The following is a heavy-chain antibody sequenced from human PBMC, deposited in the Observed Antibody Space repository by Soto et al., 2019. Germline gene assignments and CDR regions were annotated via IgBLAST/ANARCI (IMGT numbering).Heavy chain of an antibody. V-gene: IGHV3-21*01. D-gene: IGHD3-3*01. CDR1: GFTFSSYS. Sequence: LRLSCAASGFTFSSYSMNWVRQAPGKGLEWVSSISSSSSYIYYADSVKGRFTISRDNAKNSLYLQMNSLRAEDTAVYYCARGPYYDFWSGYYPDYYYYGMDVWGQGTTVTVSS. CDR2: ISSSSSYI. J-gene: IGHJ6*02. CDR3: ARGPYYDFWSGYYPDYYYYGMDV.